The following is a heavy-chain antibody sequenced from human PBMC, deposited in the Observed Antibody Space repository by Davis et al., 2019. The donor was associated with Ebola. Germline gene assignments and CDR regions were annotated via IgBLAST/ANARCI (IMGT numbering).Heavy chain of an antibody. D-gene: IGHD4-23*01. J-gene: IGHJ4*02. CDR2: IYYSGST. Sequence: SETLSLTCTVSGGSISSYYWSWIRQPPGKGLEWIGYIYYSGSTNYNPSLKSRVTISVDTSKNQFSLKLSSVTAADTAVYYCARARYGVNPGRYWGQGTLVTVSS. CDR3: ARARYGVNPGRY. V-gene: IGHV4-59*12. CDR1: GGSISSYY.